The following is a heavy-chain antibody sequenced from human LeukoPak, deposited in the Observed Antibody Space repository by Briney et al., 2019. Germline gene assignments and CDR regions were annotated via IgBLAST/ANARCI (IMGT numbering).Heavy chain of an antibody. CDR2: INAGNGNT. CDR3: ARDRASSWYSYAFDM. CDR1: GYTFTSYA. Sequence: ASVKVSCKASGYTFTSYAMHWVRQAPGQRLEWMGWINAGNGNTKYSQKFQGRVTITRDTSASTAYVELSSLRSEDTAVYYCARDRASSWYSYAFDMWGQGTMVTVSS. D-gene: IGHD6-13*01. V-gene: IGHV1-3*01. J-gene: IGHJ3*02.